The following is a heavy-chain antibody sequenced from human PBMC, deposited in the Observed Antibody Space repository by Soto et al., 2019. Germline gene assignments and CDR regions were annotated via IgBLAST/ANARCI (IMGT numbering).Heavy chain of an antibody. V-gene: IGHV1-58*02. D-gene: IGHD3-22*01. J-gene: IGHJ6*02. CDR1: GFTFTSSA. CDR2: IVVGSGNT. CDR3: AAGYYYHSSGILNYYYRKDV. Sequence: QMQLVQSGPEVKKPGTSVKVSCKASGFTFTSSAMQWVRQARGQRLEWIGWIVVGSGNTNYAQKFQERVTITRDMATDTRYMVLSSQQSEDTAVYYFAAGYYYHSSGILNYYYRKDVWGQGTTVTVSS.